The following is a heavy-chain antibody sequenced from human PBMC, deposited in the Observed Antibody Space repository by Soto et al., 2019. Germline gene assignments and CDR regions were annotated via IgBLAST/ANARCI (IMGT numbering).Heavy chain of an antibody. V-gene: IGHV1-2*02. Sequence: QVRLVQSGAEVKKPGASVKVTCKPSGYTFTDAYIHWVRQAPGQGREWLGWINPKNGGTNYAQKFQVRVTMTRDTSSSTAVMELSSLNSNDTSVYYCAREEGTELDFWGQGTLVTVSS. CDR1: GYTFTDAY. J-gene: IGHJ4*02. D-gene: IGHD1-1*01. CDR3: AREEGTELDF. CDR2: INPKNGGT.